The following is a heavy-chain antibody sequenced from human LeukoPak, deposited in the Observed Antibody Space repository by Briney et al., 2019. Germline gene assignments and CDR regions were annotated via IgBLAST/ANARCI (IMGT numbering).Heavy chain of an antibody. V-gene: IGHV3-53*01. Sequence: GGSLRLSCAASGFTFSSYSMNWVRQAPGKGLEWVSVIYRGGGTFYSDSVKGRFTISRDYSKNTLYLQMNSLRADDTAVYYCARDSSGPAFWGQGTLVTVSS. J-gene: IGHJ4*02. CDR3: ARDSSGPAF. CDR2: IYRGGGT. CDR1: GFTFSSYS. D-gene: IGHD6-19*01.